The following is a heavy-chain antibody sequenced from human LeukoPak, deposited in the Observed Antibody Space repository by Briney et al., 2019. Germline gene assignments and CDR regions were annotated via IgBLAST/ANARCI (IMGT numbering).Heavy chain of an antibody. CDR3: AGAGGHYDSSGYLFDY. D-gene: IGHD3-22*01. CDR1: GGSISTYY. J-gene: IGHJ4*02. Sequence: SETLSLTCTVSGGSISTYYWNWIRQPPGKGLEWIGYIYYSGATNYNPSLKSRVTISVDTSKNQFSLKLSSVTAADTAVYYCAGAGGHYDSSGYLFDYWGQGTLVTVSS. V-gene: IGHV4-59*01. CDR2: IYYSGAT.